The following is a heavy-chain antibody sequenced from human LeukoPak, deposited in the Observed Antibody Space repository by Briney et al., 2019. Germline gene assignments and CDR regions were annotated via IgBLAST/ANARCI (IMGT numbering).Heavy chain of an antibody. D-gene: IGHD3-3*01. Sequence: ASVKVSCKASGYTFTTYAMHWVRQAPGQRLEWMGWINAGNGNTKYSQKFQARVTITRDTSASTAYMELSSLRSEDTAVYYCARVSTYYDFWSGYYYLHAFDYWGQGTLVTVSS. J-gene: IGHJ4*02. CDR2: INAGNGNT. CDR3: ARVSTYYDFWSGYYYLHAFDY. CDR1: GYTFTTYA. V-gene: IGHV1-3*01.